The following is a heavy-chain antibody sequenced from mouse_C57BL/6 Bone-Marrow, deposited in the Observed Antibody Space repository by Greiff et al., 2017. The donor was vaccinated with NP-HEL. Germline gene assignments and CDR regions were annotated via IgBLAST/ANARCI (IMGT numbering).Heavy chain of an antibody. V-gene: IGHV1-55*01. J-gene: IGHJ3*01. D-gene: IGHD2-1*01. Sequence: QVQLQQPGAELVKPGASVKMSCKASGYTFTSYWITWVKQRPGQGLEWIGDIYPGSGSTNYNEKFKSKATLTVDTSSSTAYMQRSSLTSEDSAVYYCARDYGNYVAWFAYWGQGTLVTVSA. CDR2: IYPGSGST. CDR3: ARDYGNYVAWFAY. CDR1: GYTFTSYW.